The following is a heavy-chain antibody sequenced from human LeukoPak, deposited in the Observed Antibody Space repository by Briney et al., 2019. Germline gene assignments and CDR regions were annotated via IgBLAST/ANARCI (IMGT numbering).Heavy chain of an antibody. J-gene: IGHJ5*02. CDR3: ARDRAYYYGSGSYYKYGNHWFDP. Sequence: GAPVKVSCKASGYTFTSYYMHWVRQAPGQGLEWMGIINPSGGSTSYAQKFQGRVTMTRDTSTSTVYMELSSLRSEDTAVYYCARDRAYYYGSGSYYKYGNHWFDPWGQGTLVTVSS. V-gene: IGHV1-46*01. CDR1: GYTFTSYY. D-gene: IGHD3-10*01. CDR2: INPSGGST.